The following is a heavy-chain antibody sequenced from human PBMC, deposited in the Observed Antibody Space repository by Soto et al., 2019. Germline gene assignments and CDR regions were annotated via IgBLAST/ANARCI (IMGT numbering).Heavy chain of an antibody. V-gene: IGHV1-18*01. J-gene: IGHJ5*02. CDR3: ARDMFDGPVRRSSSWPNNWFDP. CDR1: GYTFTSYG. D-gene: IGHD6-13*01. CDR2: ISAYNGNT. Sequence: ASVKVSCKASGYTFTSYGISWVRQAPGQGLEWMGWISAYNGNTNYAQKLQGRVTMTTDTSTSTAYRELRSLRSDDTAVYYCARDMFDGPVRRSSSWPNNWFDPWGQGTLVTVSS.